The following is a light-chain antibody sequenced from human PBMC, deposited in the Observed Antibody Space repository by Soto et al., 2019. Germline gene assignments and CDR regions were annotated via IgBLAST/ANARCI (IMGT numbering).Light chain of an antibody. V-gene: IGKV4-1*01. CDR1: QSILFTSDNKNY. Sequence: DIVMTQSPDSLAVSLGERATIHCKSSQSILFTSDNKNYLAWYKQKSGQPPRLLIYWASTRESGVPERFSGRGSGTDFSLTISSLEAEDVAVYYCQQHYTTPRTFGQGTKVEIK. J-gene: IGKJ1*01. CDR2: WAS. CDR3: QQHYTTPRT.